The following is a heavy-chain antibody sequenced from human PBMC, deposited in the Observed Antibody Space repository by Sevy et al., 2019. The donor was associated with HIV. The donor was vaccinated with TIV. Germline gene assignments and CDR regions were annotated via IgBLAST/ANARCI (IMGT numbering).Heavy chain of an antibody. J-gene: IGHJ4*02. CDR2: IYYNGNT. D-gene: IGHD1-26*01. Sequence: SETLSLTCTVSGGSITSLYWGWIRQPPGKGLEWIANIYYNGNTNYNPSLKSRVTISLNTSKNQFSLRRTSVTAADTAIYDWAGENAWGRGYSWGQGTLVTVSS. V-gene: IGHV4-59*11. CDR1: GGSITSLY. CDR3: AGENAWGRGYS.